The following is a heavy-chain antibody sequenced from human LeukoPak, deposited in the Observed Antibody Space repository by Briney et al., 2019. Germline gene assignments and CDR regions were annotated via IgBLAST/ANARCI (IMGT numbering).Heavy chain of an antibody. V-gene: IGHV3-9*01. CDR2: ISWNSGSI. J-gene: IGHJ4*02. D-gene: IGHD1-14*01. Sequence: GGSLRLSCAASGFTFDDYAMHWVRQAPGKGLEWVSGISWNSGSIGYADSVKGRFTISRDNAKNSLYLQMNTLSAEDTALYYCARNLTGAPFDYWGQGTLVTVSS. CDR3: ARNLTGAPFDY. CDR1: GFTFDDYA.